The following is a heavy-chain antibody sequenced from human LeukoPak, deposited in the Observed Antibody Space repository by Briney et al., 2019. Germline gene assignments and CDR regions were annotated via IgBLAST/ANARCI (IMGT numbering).Heavy chain of an antibody. Sequence: GGSLRLSCAASGFTVSSNYLTWVRQAPGKGLEWVSVIYSGGRTYYVDSVKGRFTSSRDNSKNTVHLQMNSLRAEDTAVYYCVRLRFGDAFDIWGQGTWSPSLQ. CDR3: VRLRFGDAFDI. D-gene: IGHD3-3*01. J-gene: IGHJ3*02. V-gene: IGHV3-53*01. CDR2: IYSGGRT. CDR1: GFTVSSNY.